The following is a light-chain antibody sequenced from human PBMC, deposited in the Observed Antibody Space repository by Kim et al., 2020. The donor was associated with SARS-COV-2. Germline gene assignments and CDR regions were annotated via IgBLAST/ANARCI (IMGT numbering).Light chain of an antibody. V-gene: IGKV3-15*01. Sequence: PAERTTPSARARQIVGSTVAGYQRKPGQAPGPRIDGASTRATGIPARFRGSGSGTEFTLTISSLQSEDLAVYYCQQYKNWRGTFGQGTKVDIK. CDR3: QQYKNWRGT. J-gene: IGKJ1*01. CDR2: GAS. CDR1: QIVGST.